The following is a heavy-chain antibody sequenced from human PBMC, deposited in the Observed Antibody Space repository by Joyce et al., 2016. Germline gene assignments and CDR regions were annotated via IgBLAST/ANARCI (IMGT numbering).Heavy chain of an antibody. J-gene: IGHJ6*02. V-gene: IGHV4-61*02. D-gene: IGHD1-14*01. CDR1: GGSINNTNYY. CDR2: IHGSWSA. CDR3: AREAVYKTYYYGMDV. Sequence: QVQLQESGPGLVKPSQTLSLICTVSGGSINNTNYYWSWIRQPAGKGLEWIGRIHGSWSATSTPSLKSRVTISIDTPKKQISLEVTSVTAADTAVYYCAREAVYKTYYYGMDVWGQGTTVTVSS.